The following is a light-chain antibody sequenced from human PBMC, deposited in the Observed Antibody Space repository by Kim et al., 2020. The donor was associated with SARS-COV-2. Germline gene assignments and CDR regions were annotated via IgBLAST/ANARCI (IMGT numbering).Light chain of an antibody. CDR2: AAS. CDR3: KQYNSYSYT. CDR1: QSISSW. V-gene: IGKV1-5*01. Sequence: DIQMTQSPSTLSASVGDRVTITCRASQSISSWLAWYQQKPGKAPKLLIYAASSLESGVPSRFSGSGSGTEFTLTISSLQPDDFATYYCKQYNSYSYTFGQGTKLEI. J-gene: IGKJ2*01.